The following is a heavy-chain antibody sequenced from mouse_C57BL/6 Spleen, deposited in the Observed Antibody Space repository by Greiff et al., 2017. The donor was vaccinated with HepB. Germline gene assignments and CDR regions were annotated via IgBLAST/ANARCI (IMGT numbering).Heavy chain of an antibody. J-gene: IGHJ3*01. Sequence: EVQLVESGGGLVKPGGSLKLSCAASGFTFSDYGMHWVRQAPEKGLEWVAYISSGSSTIYYADTVKGRFTISRDNAKNTLFLQMTSLRSEDPAMYYCARPYYGSSPAWFAYWGQGTLVTVSA. V-gene: IGHV5-17*01. CDR1: GFTFSDYG. CDR3: ARPYYGSSPAWFAY. D-gene: IGHD1-1*01. CDR2: ISSGSSTI.